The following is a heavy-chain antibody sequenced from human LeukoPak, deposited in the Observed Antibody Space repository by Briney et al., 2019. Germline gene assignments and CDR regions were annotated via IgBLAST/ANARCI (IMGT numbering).Heavy chain of an antibody. J-gene: IGHJ4*02. D-gene: IGHD3-10*01. CDR1: GFTVSSNY. CDR3: ARGMVRGVIDFLDY. Sequence: QPGGSLRLSCAASGFTVSSNYMSWVRQAPGKGLEWVSVICSGGSTYYADSVKGRFTISRDNSKNTLYLQMNSLRAEDTAVYYCARGMVRGVIDFLDYWGQGTLVTVSS. CDR2: ICSGGST. V-gene: IGHV3-66*02.